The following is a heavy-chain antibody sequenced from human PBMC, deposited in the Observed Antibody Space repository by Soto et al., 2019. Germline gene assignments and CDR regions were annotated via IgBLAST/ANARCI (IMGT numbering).Heavy chain of an antibody. V-gene: IGHV3-21*01. J-gene: IGHJ4*02. Sequence: EGSLRLGCAASGVTVCIYSMNWVRKAQGKGLEWVSSISSSSSYIYYADSVKGRFTISRDNAKNSLYLQMNSLRAEDTAVYYCAPRYYYGSGSYQGDPYYFDYWGQGTLVTVSS. D-gene: IGHD3-10*01. CDR2: ISSSSSYI. CDR3: APRYYYGSGSYQGDPYYFDY. CDR1: GVTVCIYS.